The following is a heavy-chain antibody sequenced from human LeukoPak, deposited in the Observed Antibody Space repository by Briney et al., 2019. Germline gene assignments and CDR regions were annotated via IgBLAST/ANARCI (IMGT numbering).Heavy chain of an antibody. CDR1: GFTFGDYA. Sequence: GGSLRLSCTASGFTFGDYAMSWVRQAPGKGLEWVGFIRSKAYGGTTEYAASVKGRFTISRDESKSIAYLQMNSLKTEDTAVYYCTRERRYCSSTSCYWSAFDIWGQGTMVTVSS. V-gene: IGHV3-49*04. D-gene: IGHD2-2*01. J-gene: IGHJ3*02. CDR3: TRERRYCSSTSCYWSAFDI. CDR2: IRSKAYGGTT.